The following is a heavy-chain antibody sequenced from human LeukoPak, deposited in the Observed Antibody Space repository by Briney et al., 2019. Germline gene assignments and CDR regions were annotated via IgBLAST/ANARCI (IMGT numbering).Heavy chain of an antibody. D-gene: IGHD2-15*01. CDR3: XRGGPHGYCSXGSXRPYYYYGMDV. V-gene: IGHV3-74*01. J-gene: IGHJ6*02. CDR1: GFTFSSYW. Sequence: GGSLRLSCAASGFTFSSYWMHWVRQAPGKGLVWVSRINSDGSSTSYADSVKGRFTISRDNAKNTLYLQMNSLRAEDTAVYYCXRGGPHGYCSXGSXRPYYYYGMDVWGQGTTVTVSS. CDR2: INSDGSST.